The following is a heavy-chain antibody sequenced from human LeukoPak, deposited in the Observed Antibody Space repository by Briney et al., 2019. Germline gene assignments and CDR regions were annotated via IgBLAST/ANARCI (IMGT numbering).Heavy chain of an antibody. CDR3: ARVSGQLWFFDY. Sequence: SQTLSLTCAVSGGSISSGGYSWSWIRQPPGKGLEWIGYIYHSGSTYYNPSLKSRVTISVDRSKNQFSLKLSSATAADTAVYYCARVSGQLWFFDYWGQGTLVTVSS. CDR1: GGSISSGGYS. V-gene: IGHV4-30-2*01. D-gene: IGHD5-18*01. CDR2: IYHSGST. J-gene: IGHJ4*02.